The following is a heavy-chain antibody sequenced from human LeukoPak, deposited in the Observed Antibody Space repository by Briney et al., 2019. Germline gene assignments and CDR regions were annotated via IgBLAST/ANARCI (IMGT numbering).Heavy chain of an antibody. V-gene: IGHV4-39*01. Sequence: SETLSLTCTVSGGSISSSSYYWGWIRQPPGKGLEWIGSIYYSGSTYYNPSLKSRVTISVDTSKNQFSLKLSSVTAADTAVYYCASQVLVMVELGWFDPWGQGTLVTVSS. CDR2: IYYSGST. CDR1: GGSISSSSYY. J-gene: IGHJ5*02. D-gene: IGHD2-8*01. CDR3: ASQVLVMVELGWFDP.